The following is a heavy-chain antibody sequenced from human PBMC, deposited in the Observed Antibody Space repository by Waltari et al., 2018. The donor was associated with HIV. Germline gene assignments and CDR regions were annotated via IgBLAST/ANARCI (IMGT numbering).Heavy chain of an antibody. D-gene: IGHD5-18*01. V-gene: IGHV3-72*01. CDR3: AREGRYSYGVLDH. Sequence: EVQLVESGGGLIQPGGSLRLSCAASGFTVSSNYMDWVRQAPGKGLEWVGRIRDSDNRYTAEYAASVKGRFTFSREDSKNSLYLQMNSLKSEDTAVYYCAREGRYSYGVLDHWGQGILVTVSS. CDR2: IRDSDNRYTA. J-gene: IGHJ5*02. CDR1: GFTVSSNY.